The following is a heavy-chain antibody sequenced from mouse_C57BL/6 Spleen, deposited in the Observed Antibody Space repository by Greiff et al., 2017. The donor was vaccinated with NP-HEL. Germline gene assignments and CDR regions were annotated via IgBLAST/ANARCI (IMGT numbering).Heavy chain of an antibody. Sequence: EVKLVESGGGLVQPGGSLKLSCAASGFTFSDYYMYWVRQTPEKRLEWVAYISNGGGSTFYPDTVKGRFTISRDNAKNTLYLQMSRLKSEDTAMYYCARRDGYYGAMDYWGQGTSVTVSS. CDR3: ARRDGYYGAMDY. J-gene: IGHJ4*01. CDR2: ISNGGGST. V-gene: IGHV5-12*01. D-gene: IGHD2-3*01. CDR1: GFTFSDYY.